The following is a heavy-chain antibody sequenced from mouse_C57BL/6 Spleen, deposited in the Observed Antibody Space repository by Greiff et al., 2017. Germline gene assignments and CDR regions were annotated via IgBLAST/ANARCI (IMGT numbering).Heavy chain of an antibody. Sequence: EVKLMESEGGLVQPGSSMKLSCTASGFTFSDYYMAWVRQVPEKGLEWVANINYDGSSTYYLDSLKSRFIISRDNAKNILYLQMSSLKSEDTATYYCARDGYYVPFDYWGQGTTLTVSS. V-gene: IGHV5-16*01. CDR3: ARDGYYVPFDY. D-gene: IGHD2-3*01. CDR1: GFTFSDYY. CDR2: INYDGSST. J-gene: IGHJ2*01.